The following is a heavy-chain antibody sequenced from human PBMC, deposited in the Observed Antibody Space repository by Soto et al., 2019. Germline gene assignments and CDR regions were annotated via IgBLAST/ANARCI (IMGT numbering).Heavy chain of an antibody. Sequence: ESLKMSFKCAGYSFTSYWIGWVRQIPGKGLEWMGIIYPGDSDTRYSPCFQGQVTISADKSISTAYLQWSSLKASDTAMYYCARQTGIAAAGDYYYGMDVWRQGTTVTVSS. D-gene: IGHD6-13*01. J-gene: IGHJ6*02. CDR1: GYSFTSYW. CDR3: ARQTGIAAAGDYYYGMDV. V-gene: IGHV5-51*01. CDR2: IYPGDSDT.